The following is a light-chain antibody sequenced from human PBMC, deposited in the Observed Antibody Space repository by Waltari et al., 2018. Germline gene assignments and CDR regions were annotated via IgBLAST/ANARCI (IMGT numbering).Light chain of an antibody. Sequence: QSALTQPASVSGSPGQSITISCPGTSSDVGSYNLFSWYQHHPDKAPKLMLFEVSKRPSGVSNRFSGSKSGSTASLTISGLQAEDEADYYCCSYAGSSTFYVFGIGTKVTVL. J-gene: IGLJ1*01. CDR1: SSDVGSYNL. CDR3: CSYAGSSTFYV. CDR2: EVS. V-gene: IGLV2-23*02.